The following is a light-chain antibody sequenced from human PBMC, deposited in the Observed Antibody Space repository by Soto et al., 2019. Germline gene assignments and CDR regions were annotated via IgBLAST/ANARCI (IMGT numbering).Light chain of an antibody. V-gene: IGKV3-15*01. CDR2: GAS. CDR3: QQHNCWPS. CDR1: QSVGSN. J-gene: IGKJ2*01. Sequence: EIVMTQSPVTLSVSPGERATLSCRASQSVGSNLAWYQQKPGQAPRLLLYGASTRATGIPGRFSGSGSGTEFTLTITSLQSEDFAVYYCQQHNCWPSFGQGTKLEFQ.